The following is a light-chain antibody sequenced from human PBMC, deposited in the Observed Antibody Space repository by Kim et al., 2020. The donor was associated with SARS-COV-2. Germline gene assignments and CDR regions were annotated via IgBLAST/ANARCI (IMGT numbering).Light chain of an antibody. Sequence: EIVLTQSPDCQSVTPKEKVTVTCRASQSIGNSLHWCQHQPDQSPKLLIKFASRSFSGVPSRFSGCGSGTDFTLIINSLEAEDAATFYCHQSSSSPTFGGGTKVDIK. V-gene: IGKV6-21*01. CDR3: HQSSSSPT. CDR1: QSIGNS. J-gene: IGKJ4*01. CDR2: FAS.